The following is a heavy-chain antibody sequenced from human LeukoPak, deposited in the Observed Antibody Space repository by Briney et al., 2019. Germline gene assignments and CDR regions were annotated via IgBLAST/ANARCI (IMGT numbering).Heavy chain of an antibody. CDR3: ARDVYRLDY. V-gene: IGHV3-33*01. J-gene: IGHJ4*02. CDR2: IWYGGSNK. D-gene: IGHD1-1*01. CDR1: GFTFTSYG. Sequence: PGGSLRLSCAASGFTFTSYGMHWVRQAPGKGLEGVALIWYGGSNKYYTDSVKGRFTISRDDSKNPLYLQMNSLRAEDTAVYYCARDVYRLDYWGQGTLVTVSS.